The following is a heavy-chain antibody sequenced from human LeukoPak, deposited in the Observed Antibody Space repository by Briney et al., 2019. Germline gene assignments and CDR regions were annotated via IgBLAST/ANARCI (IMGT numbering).Heavy chain of an antibody. CDR1: GYSFTNYW. V-gene: IGHV5-51*01. Sequence: GESLKISCKGSGYSFTNYWIGWVRQMPGKGLEWMGNIYPGDSDTRYSPSFQGQVTISADKSISTAYLQWSSLKASDTAMYYCARRRDERGYKDIFDIWGQGTMVTVSS. CDR3: ARRRDERGYKDIFDI. J-gene: IGHJ3*02. D-gene: IGHD5-18*01. CDR2: IYPGDSDT.